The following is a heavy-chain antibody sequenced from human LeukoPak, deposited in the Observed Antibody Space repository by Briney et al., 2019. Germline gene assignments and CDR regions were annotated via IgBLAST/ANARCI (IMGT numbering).Heavy chain of an antibody. CDR1: GFTFSSYG. J-gene: IGHJ5*02. D-gene: IGHD4-23*01. V-gene: IGHV3-33*06. Sequence: PGRSLRLPCAASGFTFSSYGMHWVRQAPGKGLEWVAVIWYDGSNKYYADSVKGRFTISRDNSKNTLYLQMNSLRAEDTAVYYCAKGPYGGNLWGHWFDPWGQGTLVTVSS. CDR3: AKGPYGGNLWGHWFDP. CDR2: IWYDGSNK.